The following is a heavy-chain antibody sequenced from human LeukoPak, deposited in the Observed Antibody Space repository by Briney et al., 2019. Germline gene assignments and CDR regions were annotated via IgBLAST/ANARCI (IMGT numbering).Heavy chain of an antibody. CDR2: INPSGGST. V-gene: IGHV1-46*01. J-gene: IGHJ4*02. CDR3: TTGPWGATGFDY. D-gene: IGHD4/OR15-4a*01. Sequence: ASVKVSCKASGYTFTSYYMHWVRQAPGQGLEWMGIINPSGGSTSYAQKFQGRVTMTRDTSTSTVYMELSSLRSEDTAVYYCTTGPWGATGFDYWGQGTLVTVSS. CDR1: GYTFTSYY.